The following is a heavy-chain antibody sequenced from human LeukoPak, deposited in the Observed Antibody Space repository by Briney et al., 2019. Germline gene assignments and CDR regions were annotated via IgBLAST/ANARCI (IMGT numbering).Heavy chain of an antibody. D-gene: IGHD1-26*01. Sequence: ASVKVSCKASGYTFTSYAMHWVRQAPGQRLEWMGWINAGNGNTKYSQKFQGRVTITRDTSASTAYMELSSLRSEDTAMYYCAREGGIVGATLNYWGQGTLVTVSS. V-gene: IGHV1-3*01. J-gene: IGHJ4*02. CDR1: GYTFTSYA. CDR3: AREGGIVGATLNY. CDR2: INAGNGNT.